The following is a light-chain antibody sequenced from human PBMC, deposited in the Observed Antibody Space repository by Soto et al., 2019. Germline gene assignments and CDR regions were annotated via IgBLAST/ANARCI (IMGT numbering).Light chain of an antibody. CDR2: DVS. V-gene: IGLV2-14*01. Sequence: QSVLTQPASVSGSPGQSIAISCTGTSSDVGGYNSVSWYQQHPGKAPKLLIYDVSNRPSGVSNRFSGSKSGNTASLTISGLQADVEADYYCSSYATGGSYVFGTGTKVTVL. J-gene: IGLJ1*01. CDR3: SSYATGGSYV. CDR1: SSDVGGYNS.